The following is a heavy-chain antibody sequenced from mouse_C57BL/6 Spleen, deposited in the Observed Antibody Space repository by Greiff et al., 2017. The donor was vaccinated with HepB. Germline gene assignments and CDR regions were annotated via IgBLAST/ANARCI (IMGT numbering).Heavy chain of an antibody. D-gene: IGHD2-1*01. Sequence: EVKLQESGAELVRPGASVKLSCTASGFNIKDDYMHWVKQRPEQGLEWIGWIDPENGDTEYASKFQGKATITADTSSNTAYLQLSSLTSEDTAVYYCTRNCDWYFDVWGTGTTVTVSS. CDR2: IDPENGDT. CDR3: TRNCDWYFDV. V-gene: IGHV14-4*01. CDR1: GFNIKDDY. J-gene: IGHJ1*03.